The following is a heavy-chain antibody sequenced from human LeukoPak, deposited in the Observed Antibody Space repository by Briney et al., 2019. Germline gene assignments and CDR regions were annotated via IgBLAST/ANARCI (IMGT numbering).Heavy chain of an antibody. CDR3: AKADDYGGSGDAFDI. J-gene: IGHJ3*02. D-gene: IGHD4-23*01. Sequence: GGSLRLSCAASGFTFSSYAMSWVRQAPGKGLKWVSAISGSGGSTYYADSVKGRFTISRDNSKNTLYLQMNSLRAEDTAVYYCAKADDYGGSGDAFDIWGQGTMVTVSS. V-gene: IGHV3-23*01. CDR2: ISGSGGST. CDR1: GFTFSSYA.